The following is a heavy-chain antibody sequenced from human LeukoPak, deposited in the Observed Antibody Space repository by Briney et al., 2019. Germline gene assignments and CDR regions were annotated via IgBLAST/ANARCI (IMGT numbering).Heavy chain of an antibody. CDR1: GGSFSGYY. CDR3: ARIGLGWIDY. J-gene: IGHJ4*02. CDR2: IFYSGST. Sequence: SETLSLTCAVYGGSFSGYYWSWIRQPPGKGLEWIGYIFYSGSTNYNPSLKSRVTISIETSKSQFSLKLSSVTAADTAVYYCARIGLGWIDYWGQGTLVTVSS. D-gene: IGHD4-23*01. V-gene: IGHV4-59*01.